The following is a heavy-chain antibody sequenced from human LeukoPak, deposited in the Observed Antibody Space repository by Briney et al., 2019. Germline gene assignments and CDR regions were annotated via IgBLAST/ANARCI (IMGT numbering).Heavy chain of an antibody. CDR2: ISYDGSNK. D-gene: IGHD1-26*01. Sequence: PGRSLRLSCAASGFTFSNSAMQWVRQAPGQGLEWVGFISYDGSNKYYVDSVKGRFTISRDPSKNTLYLQMNSLRVEDTAVYYCARSSAGSFAWFDSWGQGTLVSVSS. V-gene: IGHV3-30-3*01. CDR3: ARSSAGSFAWFDS. CDR1: GFTFSNSA. J-gene: IGHJ5*01.